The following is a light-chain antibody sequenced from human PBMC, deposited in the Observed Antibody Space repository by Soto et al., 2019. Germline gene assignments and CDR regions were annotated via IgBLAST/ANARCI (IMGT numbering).Light chain of an antibody. V-gene: IGLV1-47*02. CDR2: SNN. Sequence: VLTQPPSASGTPGQRVTISCSGSSSNIGSNYVYWYQQLPGTAPKLPIYSNNQRPSGVPDRFSGSKSGTSASLAISGLRSEDEADYYCAAWDDSLSGYVFGTGTKVTVL. CDR3: AAWDDSLSGYV. J-gene: IGLJ1*01. CDR1: SSNIGSNY.